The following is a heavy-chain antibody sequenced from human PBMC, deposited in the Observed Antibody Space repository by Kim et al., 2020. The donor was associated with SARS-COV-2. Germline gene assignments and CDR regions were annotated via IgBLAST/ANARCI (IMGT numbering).Heavy chain of an antibody. CDR2: ISSSSSYT. Sequence: GGSLRLSCAASGFTFSDYYMSWIRQAPGKGLEWVSYISSSSSYTNYADSVKGRFTISRDNAKNSLYLQMNSLRAEDTAVYYCARDNRDCSSTSCYAEVWYFDSWGRVTLVTVSS. V-gene: IGHV3-11*05. J-gene: IGHJ2*01. D-gene: IGHD2-2*01. CDR3: ARDNRDCSSTSCYAEVWYFDS. CDR1: GFTFSDYY.